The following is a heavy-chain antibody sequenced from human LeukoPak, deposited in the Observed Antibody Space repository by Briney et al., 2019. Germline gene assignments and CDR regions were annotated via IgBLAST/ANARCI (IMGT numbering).Heavy chain of an antibody. D-gene: IGHD3-10*02. CDR2: ISSSGSTE. J-gene: IGHJ6*04. CDR3: AELGITMIGGV. V-gene: IGHV3-48*01. Sequence: PGGSLRLFCAGSGLTLSRYSMNWVRQAPGKGLEWVSYISSSGSTEYYADSVKGRFTISRDNAKNSLYLQMNSLRAEDTAVYYCAELGITMIGGVWGKGTTVTISS. CDR1: GLTLSRYS.